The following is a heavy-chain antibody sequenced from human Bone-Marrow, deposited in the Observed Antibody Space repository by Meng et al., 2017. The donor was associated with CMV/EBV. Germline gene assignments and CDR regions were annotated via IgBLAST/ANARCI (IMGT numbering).Heavy chain of an antibody. CDR1: GGSISSYY. CDR3: ARGFSGSYLDYFDY. Sequence: SETLSLTCTVSGGSISSYYWSWIRQPPGKGLEWIGYIYYSGSTNYNPSLKSGVTISVDTSKNQFSLKLSSVTAADTAVYYCARGFSGSYLDYFDYWGQGTLVNVDS. D-gene: IGHD1-26*01. CDR2: IYYSGST. J-gene: IGHJ4*02. V-gene: IGHV4-59*01.